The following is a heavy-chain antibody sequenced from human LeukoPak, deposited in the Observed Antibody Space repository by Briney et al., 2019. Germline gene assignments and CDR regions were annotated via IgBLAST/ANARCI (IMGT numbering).Heavy chain of an antibody. J-gene: IGHJ6*03. CDR3: ARGSSSWLDYYIDV. Sequence: PSETLSLTCTVSGYSISSGYYWGWIRQPPGKGLEWIGSIYHSGRTFYNPSLKSRVTISLDTSKNQFSLRLTSVTAADTAVYYCARGSSSWLDYYIDVWAKGTTVTVSS. D-gene: IGHD6-13*01. CDR1: GYSISSGYY. V-gene: IGHV4-38-2*02. CDR2: IYHSGRT.